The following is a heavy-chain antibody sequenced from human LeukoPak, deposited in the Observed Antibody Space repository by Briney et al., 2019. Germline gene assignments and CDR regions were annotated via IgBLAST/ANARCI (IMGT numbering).Heavy chain of an antibody. CDR3: AKDQGIVGATTFDY. Sequence: PGGSLRLSCAASGFTFSSYGMHWLRQAPGKGLEWVAFIRYDGSNKYYADSVKGRFTIPRDNSKNTLYLQMNSLRAEDTAVYYCAKDQGIVGATTFDYWGQGTLVTVSS. CDR1: GFTFSSYG. CDR2: IRYDGSNK. V-gene: IGHV3-30*02. D-gene: IGHD1-26*01. J-gene: IGHJ4*02.